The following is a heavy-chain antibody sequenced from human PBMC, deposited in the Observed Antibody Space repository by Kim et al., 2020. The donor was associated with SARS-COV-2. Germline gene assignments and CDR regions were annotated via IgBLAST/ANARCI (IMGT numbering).Heavy chain of an antibody. CDR3: AGYGSGSYYKGWYFDS. CDR2: ISSSGSTI. Sequence: GGSLRLSCAASGFTFSDYYMSWIRQAPGKGLEWVSDISSSGSTIYYADSVKGRFTISRDNAKNSLYLQMNSLRAEDTAVYYCAGYGSGSYYKGWYFDSWGQGTLVTVSS. D-gene: IGHD3-10*01. CDR1: GFTFSDYY. J-gene: IGHJ4*02. V-gene: IGHV3-11*04.